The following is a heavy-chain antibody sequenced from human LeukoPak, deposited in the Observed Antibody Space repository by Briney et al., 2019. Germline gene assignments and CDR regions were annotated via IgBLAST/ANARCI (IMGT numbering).Heavy chain of an antibody. J-gene: IGHJ6*04. CDR1: GVTFSSYA. CDR2: IIPIFGTA. CDR3: ASPQEYSPYYYYGMDV. D-gene: IGHD2/OR15-2a*01. V-gene: IGHV1-69*01. Sequence: ASVKVSCKASGVTFSSYAISWVRRAPGQGLEWMGGIIPIFGTANYAQKFQGRVTITADESTSTAYMELSSLRSEDTAVYYCASPQEYSPYYYYGMDVWGKGTTVTVSS.